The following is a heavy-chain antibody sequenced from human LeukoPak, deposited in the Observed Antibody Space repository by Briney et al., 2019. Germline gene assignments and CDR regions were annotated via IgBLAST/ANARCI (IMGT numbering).Heavy chain of an antibody. D-gene: IGHD2-15*01. Sequence: PGGSLRLSCAASGFTFSSYSMNWVRQAPGKGLEWVSSISSSSSYIYYADSVKGRFTISRDNAKNSLYLQMNSLRAEDTAVYYCARDRGGYCSGGSCYGDAFDIWGQGTMVTVSS. J-gene: IGHJ3*02. CDR3: ARDRGGYCSGGSCYGDAFDI. V-gene: IGHV3-21*01. CDR2: ISSSSSYI. CDR1: GFTFSSYS.